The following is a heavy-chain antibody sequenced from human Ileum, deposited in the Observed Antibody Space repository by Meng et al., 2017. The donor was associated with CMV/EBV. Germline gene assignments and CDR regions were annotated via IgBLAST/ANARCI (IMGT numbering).Heavy chain of an antibody. CDR1: RFTVSSNY. D-gene: IGHD3-22*01. CDR2: IYSAGYT. Sequence: SRFTVSSNYMSWVRQAPGKGLEWVAVIYSAGYTYYADSVKGRFTISRDNSNNTLSLQMKSLRAEDTAVYYCARDRHSTGYYSPVWDYWGQGTLVTVSS. V-gene: IGHV3-53*01. CDR3: ARDRHSTGYYSPVWDY. J-gene: IGHJ4*02.